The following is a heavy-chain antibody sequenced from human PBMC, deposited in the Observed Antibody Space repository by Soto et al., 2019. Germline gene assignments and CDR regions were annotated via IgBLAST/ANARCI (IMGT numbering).Heavy chain of an antibody. Sequence: QVQLVQSGAEVKKPGSSVKVSCKASGGTFSSFAISWVRQAPGRGLEWMGGIIPIFGATNYAQKFQGRLTIAADDSTGTAFMELSSLRSEDTAVYYCVSAGAVTAVYGMYVWGQGTTVTSSS. CDR1: GGTFSSFA. V-gene: IGHV1-69*01. D-gene: IGHD3-16*01. CDR3: VSAGAVTAVYGMYV. J-gene: IGHJ6*02. CDR2: IIPIFGAT.